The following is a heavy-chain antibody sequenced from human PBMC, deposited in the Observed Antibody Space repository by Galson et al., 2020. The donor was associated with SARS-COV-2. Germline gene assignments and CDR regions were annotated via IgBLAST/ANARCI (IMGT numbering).Heavy chain of an antibody. V-gene: IGHV1-2*02. D-gene: IGHD2-2*01. Sequence: ASVKVSCKASGYTFTGYYMHWVRQAPGQGLEWMGWINPNSGGTNYAQKFQGRVTMTRDTSISTAYMELSRLRSDDKAVYYCASDIVVVPAASTNNYFYYGMDVWGQGTTVTVSS. CDR3: ASDIVVVPAASTNNYFYYGMDV. CDR2: INPNSGGT. CDR1: GYTFTGYY. J-gene: IGHJ6*02.